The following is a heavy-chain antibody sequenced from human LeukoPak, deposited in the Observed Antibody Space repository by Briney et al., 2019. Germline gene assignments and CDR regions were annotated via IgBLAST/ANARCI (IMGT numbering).Heavy chain of an antibody. J-gene: IGHJ6*04. CDR1: GFTFSSYE. D-gene: IGHD3-10*02. CDR3: AELGITMIGGV. CDR2: ISSSGSTI. Sequence: WGVLRLSCAASGFTFSSYEMNWVRQAPGKGLEWVSYISSSGSTIYYADSVKGRFTISRDNAKNSLYLQMNSLRAEDTAVYYCAELGITMIGGVWGKGTTVTISS. V-gene: IGHV3-48*03.